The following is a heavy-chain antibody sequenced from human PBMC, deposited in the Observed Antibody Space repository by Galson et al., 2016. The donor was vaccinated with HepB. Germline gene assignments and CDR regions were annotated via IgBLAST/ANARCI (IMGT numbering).Heavy chain of an antibody. J-gene: IGHJ6*02. D-gene: IGHD2-15*01. Sequence: SLRLSCAVSGFTFSSYAFNWVRQAPGKGLEWVGIISYDGSRQYHGDSVKGRFTISRDDSKNTLYLQMDSLRADDTAVYYCARDRAGPGDIVEVWGQGTTVTVSS. CDR1: GFTFSSYA. CDR3: ARDRAGPGDIVEV. V-gene: IGHV3-30-3*01. CDR2: ISYDGSRQ.